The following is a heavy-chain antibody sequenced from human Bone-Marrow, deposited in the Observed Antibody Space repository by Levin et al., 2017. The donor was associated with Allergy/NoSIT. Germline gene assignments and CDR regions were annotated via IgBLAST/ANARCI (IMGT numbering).Heavy chain of an antibody. CDR2: INPNSGGT. J-gene: IGHJ5*01. CDR3: ARCSGSTNCPMDS. CDR1: GYTFTNYF. D-gene: IGHD2-2*01. V-gene: IGHV1-2*02. Sequence: ASVKVSCKASGYTFTNYFIHWMRQAPGQGLEWMGWINPNSGGTRNPQKFQGRVTMTRDTSINTAYMEVTTLRSNDTAVYYCARCSGSTNCPMDSWGQGTLVIVSS.